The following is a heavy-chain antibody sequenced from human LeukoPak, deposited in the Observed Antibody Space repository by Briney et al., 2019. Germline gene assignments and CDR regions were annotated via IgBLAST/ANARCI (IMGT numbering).Heavy chain of an antibody. Sequence: PEGSLRLSCAASGLTFSTYSMNWVRQAPGRGLEWVSSISSTSSYIYYADSVKGRFTISRDNAKNSLYLQMNSLRAEDTAVYYCAREDNYYGSGTPFDYWGQGTLVTVSS. D-gene: IGHD3-10*01. CDR1: GLTFSTYS. CDR3: AREDNYYGSGTPFDY. J-gene: IGHJ4*02. V-gene: IGHV3-21*01. CDR2: ISSTSSYI.